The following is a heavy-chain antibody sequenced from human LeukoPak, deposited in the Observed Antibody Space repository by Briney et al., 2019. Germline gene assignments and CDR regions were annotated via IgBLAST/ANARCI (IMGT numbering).Heavy chain of an antibody. J-gene: IGHJ4*02. CDR1: GYTFTSYG. V-gene: IGHV1-18*01. CDR2: ISAYNGNT. Sequence: ASVKVSCKASGYTFTSYGISWVRQAPGQGLEWMGWISAYNGNTNYAQKFQGRVTMTTDTSTSTAYMELRSLRSDDTAVYYCASFGTGVATRPGNFDYWGQGTLVTVSS. D-gene: IGHD5-24*01. CDR3: ASFGTGVATRPGNFDY.